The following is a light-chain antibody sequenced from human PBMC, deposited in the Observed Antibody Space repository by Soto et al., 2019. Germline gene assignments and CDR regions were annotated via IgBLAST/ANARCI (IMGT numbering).Light chain of an antibody. CDR1: QSVSTY. CDR3: HSGFT. CDR2: DAS. V-gene: IGKV3-11*01. J-gene: IGKJ3*01. Sequence: IVFTQSPVIPSFASGGRAPLSCRASQSVSTYLAWYQQKPGQAPRLLIYDASNRATGIPDRFSGSGSGTDFTLTISRLEPEDFAVYYCHSGFTFGPGTKVDIK.